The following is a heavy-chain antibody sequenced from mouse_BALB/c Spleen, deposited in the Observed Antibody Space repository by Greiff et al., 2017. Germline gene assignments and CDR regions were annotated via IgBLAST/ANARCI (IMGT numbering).Heavy chain of an antibody. D-gene: IGHD1-1*01. CDR3: AYYYGSSHWYFDV. V-gene: IGHV14-1*02. CDR1: GFYIKDYY. CDR2: FDPENGNT. Sequence: VQLQQSGAELVRPGALVKLSCKASGFYIKDYYMHWVKQRPEQGLEWIGWFDPENGNTIYDPKFQGKASITADTSSNTAYLQLSSLTSEDTAVYYCAYYYGSSHWYFDVWGAGTTVTVSS. J-gene: IGHJ1*01.